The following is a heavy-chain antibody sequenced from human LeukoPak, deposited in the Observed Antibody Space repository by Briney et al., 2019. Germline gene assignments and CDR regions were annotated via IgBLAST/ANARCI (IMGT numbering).Heavy chain of an antibody. Sequence: SETLSLTCTVSGGSISSIDYYWSWIRQHPGKGLEWIGYTYYGGSTNYNPSLRSRVTISVDTSKNQFSLKLSSVTAADTAVYYCARITFGGVIVPNYAFDIWGQGTMVTVSS. CDR1: GGSISSIDYY. CDR3: ARITFGGVIVPNYAFDI. V-gene: IGHV4-31*03. D-gene: IGHD3-16*02. CDR2: TYYGGST. J-gene: IGHJ3*02.